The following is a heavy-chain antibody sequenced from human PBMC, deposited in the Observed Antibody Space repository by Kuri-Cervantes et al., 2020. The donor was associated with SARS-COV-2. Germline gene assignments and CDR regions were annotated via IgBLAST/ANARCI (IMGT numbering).Heavy chain of an antibody. V-gene: IGHV1-69*13. Sequence: SVKVSCKASGGTFSSYAISWVRQAPGQGLEWMGGIIPIFGSANYAQKFQGRVTITADESTSTAYMELSSLRSEDTAVYYCASCLANYYYYMDVWGKGTTVTVSS. CDR3: ASCLANYYYYMDV. D-gene: IGHD3-3*02. CDR2: IIPIFGSA. CDR1: GGTFSSYA. J-gene: IGHJ6*03.